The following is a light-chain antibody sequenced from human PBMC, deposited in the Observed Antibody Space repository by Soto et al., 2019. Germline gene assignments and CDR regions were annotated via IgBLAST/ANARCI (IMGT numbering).Light chain of an antibody. CDR1: SSDVGGYNY. J-gene: IGLJ1*01. CDR3: SSYTSSSTLLYV. CDR2: DVS. Sequence: SVLTQPAPLSGSPGQSITLSCTGTSSDVGGYNYVSWYQQHPGKAPKLMIYDVSNRPSGVSNRFSGSKSGNTASLTISGLQAEDEADYYCSSYTSSSTLLYVFGTGTKVTVL. V-gene: IGLV2-14*01.